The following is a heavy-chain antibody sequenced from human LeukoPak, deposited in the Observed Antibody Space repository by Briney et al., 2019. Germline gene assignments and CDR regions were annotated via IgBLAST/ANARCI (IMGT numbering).Heavy chain of an antibody. CDR3: AKWPSGSHEYFQH. CDR2: ISYDGTNK. Sequence: GGSLRLSCAASGFTFSSYPMHWVRQAPGKGLEWVAVISYDGTNKYYADSVKGRVTISRDNSKNTLYLQMNSLRAEDTAVYYCAKWPSGSHEYFQHWGQGTLVTVSS. CDR1: GFTFSSYP. V-gene: IGHV3-30-3*02. D-gene: IGHD1-26*01. J-gene: IGHJ1*01.